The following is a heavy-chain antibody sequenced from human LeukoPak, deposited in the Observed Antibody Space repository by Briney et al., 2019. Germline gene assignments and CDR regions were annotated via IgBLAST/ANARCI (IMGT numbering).Heavy chain of an antibody. V-gene: IGHV1-8*03. Sequence: GASVKVSCKASGGTFNSYAISWVRQAPGQGLEWMGWMNPNSGNTGYAQKFQGRVTITRNTSISTAYMELSSLRSEDTAVYYCARGFKAVAVGLVRYYYYYYMDVWGKGTTVTVSS. CDR2: MNPNSGNT. CDR1: GGTFNSYA. CDR3: ARGFKAVAVGLVRYYYYYYMDV. D-gene: IGHD2-21*01. J-gene: IGHJ6*03.